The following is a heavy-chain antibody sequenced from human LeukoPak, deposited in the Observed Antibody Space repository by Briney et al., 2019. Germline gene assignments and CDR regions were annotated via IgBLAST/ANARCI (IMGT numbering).Heavy chain of an antibody. CDR1: GYSITSYW. CDR3: ARRQAVTTVGESDD. V-gene: IGHV5-51*01. CDR2: IYPGDSNT. Sequence: GESLKICCKGSGYSITSYWIGWVRQMPGKGLEWMGIIYPGDSNTRYSPSFQGQVTISADKSISTADLQWSSLKASDTAMYYCARRQAVTTVGESDDWGQGTLATVSS. D-gene: IGHD4-11*01. J-gene: IGHJ4*01.